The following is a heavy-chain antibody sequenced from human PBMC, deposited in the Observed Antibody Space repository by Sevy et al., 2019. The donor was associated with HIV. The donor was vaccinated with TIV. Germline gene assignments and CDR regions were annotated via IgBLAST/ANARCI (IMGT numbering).Heavy chain of an antibody. CDR1: GHTFSNYY. CDR3: ASSAYGDDVGWFDP. CDR2: INTSGGST. D-gene: IGHD4-17*01. Sequence: ASVKVSCKASGHTFSNYYMEWVRQAPGQGLEWMGRINTSGGSTRYAQKFQGRVTMTRDMSTSTVYMEVSSLRSEDTAVYYCASSAYGDDVGWFDPWGQGTQVTVSS. J-gene: IGHJ5*02. V-gene: IGHV1-46*01.